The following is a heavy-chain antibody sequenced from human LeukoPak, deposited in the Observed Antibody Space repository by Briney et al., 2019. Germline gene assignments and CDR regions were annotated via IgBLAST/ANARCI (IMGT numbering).Heavy chain of an antibody. CDR2: INASGGNT. CDR1: GFAFNFYA. J-gene: IGHJ5*02. CDR3: AKPISGGLAVSADWFDP. D-gene: IGHD6-19*01. Sequence: GGSLRLSCAASGFAFNFYAMTWVRQAPGKGLQWVSTINASGGNTYYAHSVRGRFTISRDNSKDTLYLHLNSLTAGDTAIYYCAKPISGGLAVSADWFDPWGQGTLVTVSS. V-gene: IGHV3-23*01.